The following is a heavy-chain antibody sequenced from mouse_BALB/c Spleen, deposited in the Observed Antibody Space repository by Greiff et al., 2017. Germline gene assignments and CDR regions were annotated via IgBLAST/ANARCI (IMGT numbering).Heavy chain of an antibody. Sequence: VQGVESGGGLVQPGGSLRLSCATSGFTFTDYYMSWVRQPPGKALEWLGFIRNKANGYTTEYSASVKGRFTISRDNSQSILYLQMNTLRAEDSATYYCARDGDAMDYWGQGTSVTVSS. CDR3: ARDGDAMDY. V-gene: IGHV7-3*02. CDR2: IRNKANGYTT. CDR1: GFTFTDYY. J-gene: IGHJ4*01.